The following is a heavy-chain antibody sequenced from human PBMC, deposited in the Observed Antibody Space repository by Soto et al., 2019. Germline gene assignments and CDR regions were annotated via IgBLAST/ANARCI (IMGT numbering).Heavy chain of an antibody. CDR3: ARDGGTMVRGVIYYYYGMDV. D-gene: IGHD3-10*01. V-gene: IGHV1-46*01. J-gene: IGHJ6*02. CDR1: GYTFTSYY. CDR2: INPSGGST. Sequence: QVQLVQSGAEVKKPGASVKVSCKASGYTFTSYYMHWVRQAPGQGLEWMGIINPSGGSTSYAQKCQGRVTMTRDTSTSTVYMELSSLRSEDTAVYYCARDGGTMVRGVIYYYYGMDVWGQGTTVTVSS.